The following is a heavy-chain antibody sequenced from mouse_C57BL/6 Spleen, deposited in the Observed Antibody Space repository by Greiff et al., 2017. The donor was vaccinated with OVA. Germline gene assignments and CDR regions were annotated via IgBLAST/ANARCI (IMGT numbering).Heavy chain of an antibody. V-gene: IGHV5-16*01. CDR1: GFTFSDYY. CDR2: INYDGSST. CDR3: ARGAYGSSLWFAY. Sequence: EVKVVESEGGLVQPGSSMKLSCTASGFTFSDYYMAWVRQVPEKGLEWVANINYDGSSTYYLDSLKSRFIISRDNAKNILYLQMSSLKSEDTATYYCARGAYGSSLWFAYWGQGTLVTVSA. J-gene: IGHJ3*01. D-gene: IGHD1-1*01.